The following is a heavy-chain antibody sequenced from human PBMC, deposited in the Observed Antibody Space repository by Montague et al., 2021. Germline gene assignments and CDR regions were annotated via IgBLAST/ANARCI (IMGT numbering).Heavy chain of an antibody. CDR1: RFLINSDYY. Sequence: SKTLSLTCTVSRFLINSDYYWGWIRQPPGKGLEWMGSVSHGGRTXYNPSLKSRVTISVDTSNNHFSLKLSSVTAADTAMYYCARERDRYYYMDIWGKGTTITVSS. V-gene: IGHV4-38-2*02. J-gene: IGHJ6*03. CDR3: ARERDRYYYMDI. CDR2: VSHGGRT.